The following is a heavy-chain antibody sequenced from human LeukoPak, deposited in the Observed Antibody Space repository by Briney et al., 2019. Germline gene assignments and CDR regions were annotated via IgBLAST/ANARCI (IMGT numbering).Heavy chain of an antibody. V-gene: IGHV4-34*01. J-gene: IGHJ6*04. CDR2: ITHSGST. CDR3: ATGRNGVAPAPILGVGPWAYYYAIAV. D-gene: IGHD2-2*02. Sequence: SETLSLTCAVYDVSLSVHDWSWIRQPPGKGLEWIWEITHSGSTNYNRSLKSRVTISIATSTNQFSLHLSSVTAADTAVYYCATGRNGVAPAPILGVGPWAYYYAIAVWAKGPTVTVSA. CDR1: DVSLSVHD.